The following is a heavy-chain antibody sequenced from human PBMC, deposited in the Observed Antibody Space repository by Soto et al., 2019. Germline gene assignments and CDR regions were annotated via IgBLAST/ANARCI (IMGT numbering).Heavy chain of an antibody. Sequence: SETLSLTCTVSGGSISSGRYYWSWIRQHPGKGLEWIGYIYYSGSTYYNPSLKSRVTISVDTSKNQFSLKLSSVTAADTAVYYCARLGEYYDFWSGRVQPRWFDPWGQGTLSTVSS. CDR1: GGSISSGRYY. V-gene: IGHV4-31*03. J-gene: IGHJ5*02. CDR2: IYYSGST. D-gene: IGHD3-3*01. CDR3: ARLGEYYDFWSGRVQPRWFDP.